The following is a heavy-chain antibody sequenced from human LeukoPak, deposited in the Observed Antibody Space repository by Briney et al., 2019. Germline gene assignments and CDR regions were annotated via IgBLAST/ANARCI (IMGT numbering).Heavy chain of an antibody. CDR1: GGSITSYY. Sequence: SSETLSLTCTVSGGSITSYYWSWIRQPPGKALEWIGYIYYSGNTKYNPSLKSRVTMSVDTSKNQFSLKLSSVTAADTAVYYCARVGGYCSSTSCYDNWFDPWGQGTTVTVSS. D-gene: IGHD2-2*01. CDR2: IYYSGNT. J-gene: IGHJ5*01. V-gene: IGHV4-59*01. CDR3: ARVGGYCSSTSCYDNWFDP.